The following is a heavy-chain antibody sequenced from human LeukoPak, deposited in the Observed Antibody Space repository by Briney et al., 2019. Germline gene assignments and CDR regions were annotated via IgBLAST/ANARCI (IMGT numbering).Heavy chain of an antibody. J-gene: IGHJ6*03. CDR3: AQSLASRTYYYYYYMDV. Sequence: SETLSLTCTVSGGSISSGGYYWSWIRQHPGKGLEWFGYIYYSGSTYYNPSLKSRVTISVDTSKNQFSLKLSSLTAADTAVYYCAQSLASRTYYYYYYMDVWGKGTTVTVSS. CDR2: IYYSGST. V-gene: IGHV4-31*03. D-gene: IGHD2-15*01. CDR1: GGSISSGGYY.